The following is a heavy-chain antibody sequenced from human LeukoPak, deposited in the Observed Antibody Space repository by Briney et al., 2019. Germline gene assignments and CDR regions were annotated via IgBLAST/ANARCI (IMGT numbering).Heavy chain of an antibody. CDR3: ARVHPAAGTGDY. V-gene: IGHV3-NL1*01. J-gene: IGHJ4*02. D-gene: IGHD6-13*01. CDR1: GFTFSSYG. Sequence: GGSLRLSCAASGFTFSSYGMHWVRQAPGKGLEWVSVIYSGGSTYYADSVKGRFTISRDNSKNTLYLQMNSLRAEDTAVYYCARVHPAAGTGDYWGQGTLVTVSS. CDR2: IYSGGST.